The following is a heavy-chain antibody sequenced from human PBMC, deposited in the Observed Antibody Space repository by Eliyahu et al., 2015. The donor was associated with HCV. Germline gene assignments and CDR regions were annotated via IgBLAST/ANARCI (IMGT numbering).Heavy chain of an antibody. V-gene: IGHV3-23*01. CDR1: XFTFNTFA. J-gene: IGHJ4*02. Sequence: EVQLLESGGALVQPGGSLRLSCAASXFTFNTFAISWVRQTXGKGLEWVSGISGSGISTYXPDSMKGRFTISRDNSKNTLYLQMNSLRPEDTALYYCAKEVDLFTMTVPGFDSWGQGTLVTVSS. D-gene: IGHD2-2*01. CDR3: AKEVDLFTMTVPGFDS. CDR2: ISGSGIST.